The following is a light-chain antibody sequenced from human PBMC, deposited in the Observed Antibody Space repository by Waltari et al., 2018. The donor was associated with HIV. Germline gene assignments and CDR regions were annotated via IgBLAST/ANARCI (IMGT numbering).Light chain of an antibody. Sequence: QSALTQPASMSGSPGQSISISCSGTSSDVGASDSVSCYHQHPGEAPTLILYEVKKRPSGISNRFSGSKSGNTASLTISGLQVEDEAHYYCSSYSASGTLVLFGGGTRLTVL. J-gene: IGLJ2*01. V-gene: IGLV2-14*01. CDR2: EVK. CDR3: SSYSASGTLVL. CDR1: SSDVGASDS.